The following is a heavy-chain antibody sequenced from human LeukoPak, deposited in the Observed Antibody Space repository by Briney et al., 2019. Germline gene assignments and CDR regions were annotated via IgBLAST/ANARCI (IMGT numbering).Heavy chain of an antibody. CDR1: GGPISSNIW. CDR2: IYHSGST. J-gene: IGHJ4*02. CDR3: ARVNGSDYGDYADY. D-gene: IGHD4-17*01. V-gene: IGHV4-4*02. Sequence: SETLTRIFAGSGGPISSNIWGSCVRQTPGKGLEWIGEIYHSGSTNYNPSLKSRVTISVDKSKNQFSLKLSSVTAADTAVYYCARVNGSDYGDYADYWGQGTLVTVSS.